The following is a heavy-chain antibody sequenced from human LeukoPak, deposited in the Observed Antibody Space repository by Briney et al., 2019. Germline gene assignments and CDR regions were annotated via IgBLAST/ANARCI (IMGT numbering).Heavy chain of an antibody. V-gene: IGHV4-59*01. J-gene: IGHJ6*02. CDR2: IYYSGST. CDR1: GSSISSYY. Sequence: SETLSLTCTVSGSSISSYYWSWIRQPPGKGPEWIGYIYYSGSTNYNPSLKSRVTISIDTSKNQFSLKLSSVTAADTAVYYCARERGSGSYFYYYYGMDVWGQGTTVTVSS. D-gene: IGHD3-10*01. CDR3: ARERGSGSYFYYYYGMDV.